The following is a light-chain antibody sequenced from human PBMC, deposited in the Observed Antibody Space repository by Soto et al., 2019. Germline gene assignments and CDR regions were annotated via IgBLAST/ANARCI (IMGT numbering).Light chain of an antibody. CDR1: QSVSNW. J-gene: IGKJ1*01. V-gene: IGKV1-5*01. CDR2: DAS. CDR3: QQYNTYSA. Sequence: DIQMTQSPSTLSASVGDRVTITCRASQSVSNWLAWYQQKRGKAPELLIYDASSLKSGVPSRFSGSGSGTEFTLNISRLQPYDFATYYCQQYNTYSAFGQGTKVEIK.